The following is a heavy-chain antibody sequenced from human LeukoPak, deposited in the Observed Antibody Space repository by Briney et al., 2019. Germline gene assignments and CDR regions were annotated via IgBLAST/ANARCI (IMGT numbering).Heavy chain of an antibody. J-gene: IGHJ4*02. CDR2: ISSSSSYI. CDR1: GFTFSSYS. Sequence: GGSLRLSCAASGFTFSSYSMNWVRQAPGKGLEWVSSISSSSSYIYYADSVKGRFTISRDNAKNSLYLQMNSLRVEDTAVYYCARTYDFWSGTTDYWGQGTLVTVSS. V-gene: IGHV3-21*01. CDR3: ARTYDFWSGTTDY. D-gene: IGHD3-3*01.